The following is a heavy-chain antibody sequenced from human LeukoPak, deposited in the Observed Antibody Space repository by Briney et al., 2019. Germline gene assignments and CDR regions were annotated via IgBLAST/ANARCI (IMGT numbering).Heavy chain of an antibody. CDR1: GFTFSSYG. V-gene: IGHV3-48*03. CDR2: ISSSGSTI. J-gene: IGHJ4*02. CDR3: ARDYGGSSPFDY. Sequence: GGSLRLSCAASGFTFSSYGMHWVRQAPGKGLEWVSYISSSGSTIYYADSVKGRFTISRDNAKNSLYLQMNSLRAGDTAVYYCARDYGGSSPFDYWGQGTLVTVSS. D-gene: IGHD4-23*01.